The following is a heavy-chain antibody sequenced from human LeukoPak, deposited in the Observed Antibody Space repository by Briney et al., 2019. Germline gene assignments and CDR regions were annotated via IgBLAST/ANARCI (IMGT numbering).Heavy chain of an antibody. Sequence: GGSLRLPCAASGFTFDDYAMHWVRQAPGKGLEWVSGISWNSGSIGYADSVKGRFTISRDNAKNSLYLQMNSLRAEDTALYYCAKDTGSSSWNYFDYWGQGTLVTVSS. J-gene: IGHJ4*02. CDR3: AKDTGSSSWNYFDY. CDR2: ISWNSGSI. CDR1: GFTFDDYA. D-gene: IGHD6-13*01. V-gene: IGHV3-9*01.